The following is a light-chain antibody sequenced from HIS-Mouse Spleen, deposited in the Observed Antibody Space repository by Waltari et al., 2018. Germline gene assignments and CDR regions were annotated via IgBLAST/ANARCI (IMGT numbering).Light chain of an antibody. CDR3: QQLNSYTPT. V-gene: IGKV1-9*01. J-gene: IGKJ1*01. Sequence: DIQLTQSPSFLSASVGDSVTITCRASQGISSYLAVYQQKPGKAPKLLIYAASTLQSGVPSRFSGSGSGTEFTLTISSLQPEDFATYYCQQLNSYTPTFGQGTKVEIK. CDR1: QGISSY. CDR2: AAS.